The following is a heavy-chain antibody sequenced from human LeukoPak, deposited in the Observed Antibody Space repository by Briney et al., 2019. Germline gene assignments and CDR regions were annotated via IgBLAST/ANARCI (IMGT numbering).Heavy chain of an antibody. Sequence: ASVKVSCKASGGTFSRYAINWVRQAPGQGLELMGGITPMFGTANYAQKFQDRVTITADESTSTAYMELSSLRSEDTAVYYCARNFADTHYYYYMDVWGQGTTVTVSS. CDR1: GGTFSRYA. CDR3: ARNFADTHYYYYMDV. V-gene: IGHV1-69*01. D-gene: IGHD3-9*01. CDR2: ITPMFGTA. J-gene: IGHJ6*03.